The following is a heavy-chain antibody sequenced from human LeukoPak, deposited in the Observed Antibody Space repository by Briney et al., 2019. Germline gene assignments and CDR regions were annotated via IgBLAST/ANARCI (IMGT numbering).Heavy chain of an antibody. Sequence: HSGGSLRLSCAASGFTFSSYAMNWVRQAPGKGLEWVSAISGSGGSTYYADSVKGRFTISRDNSKNTLYLQMNSLRAEDTAVYYCAKADSSWFSCLNYWGQGTLVTVSS. J-gene: IGHJ4*02. V-gene: IGHV3-23*01. CDR2: ISGSGGST. CDR3: AKADSSWFSCLNY. D-gene: IGHD3-10*01. CDR1: GFTFSSYA.